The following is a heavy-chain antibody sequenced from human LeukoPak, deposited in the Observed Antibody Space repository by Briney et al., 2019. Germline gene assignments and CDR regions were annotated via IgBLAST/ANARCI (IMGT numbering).Heavy chain of an antibody. V-gene: IGHV3-7*01. CDR3: ARDSAGNDY. CDR1: GFTFSTYW. CDR2: IKQDGSEK. Sequence: GGSLRLSCSASGFTFSTYWMSWVRQAPGKGLEWVANIKQDGSEKYYVDSVKGRFTISRDNAKNSLYLQMNSLRAEDTAMYYCARDSAGNDYWGQGTLVIVSS. D-gene: IGHD6-13*01. J-gene: IGHJ4*02.